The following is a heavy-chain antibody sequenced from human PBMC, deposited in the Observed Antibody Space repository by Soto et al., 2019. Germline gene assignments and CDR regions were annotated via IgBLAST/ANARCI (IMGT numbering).Heavy chain of an antibody. V-gene: IGHV3-13*01. CDR2: IGTAGDT. J-gene: IGHJ6*02. Sequence: EVQLVESGGGLVQPGGSLRLSCAASGFTFSSYDMHWVRQATGKGLEWVSAIGTAGDTYYPGSVKGRFTISRENAKNSLYLQMNSLRAEDTAVYYCARVEPGAGSGSYGVLGMDVWGQGTTVTVSS. CDR3: ARVEPGAGSGSYGVLGMDV. D-gene: IGHD3-10*01. CDR1: GFTFSSYD.